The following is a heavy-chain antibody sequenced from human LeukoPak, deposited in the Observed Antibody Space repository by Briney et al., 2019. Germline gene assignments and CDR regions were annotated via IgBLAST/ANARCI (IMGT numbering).Heavy chain of an antibody. CDR2: IPYDGSNK. D-gene: IGHD6-19*01. CDR1: GFTFSSYG. CDR3: AKDGELYSSGWSLNY. V-gene: IGHV3-30*02. J-gene: IGHJ4*02. Sequence: GGSLRLSCAASGFTFSSYGMHWVRQAPGEGLEWVAFIPYDGSNKYYADSLKGRFSISRDNSKNTLYLQMNSLRAEDTAVYYCAKDGELYSSGWSLNYWGQGTLVTVSS.